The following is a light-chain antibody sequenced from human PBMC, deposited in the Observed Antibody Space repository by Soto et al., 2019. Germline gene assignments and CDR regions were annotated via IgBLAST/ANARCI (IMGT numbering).Light chain of an antibody. CDR1: SSNIGSNT. Sequence: QSVLTQPLSASGTPGQRVTISCSGGSSNIGSNTVTWYQHLPGAAPKLLIYSNILRPSGVPDRFSGSKSGTSASLAISGLQSDDGADYFCAAWDDSLNVYVFGTGTKLPAL. J-gene: IGLJ1*01. CDR3: AAWDDSLNVYV. V-gene: IGLV1-44*01. CDR2: SNI.